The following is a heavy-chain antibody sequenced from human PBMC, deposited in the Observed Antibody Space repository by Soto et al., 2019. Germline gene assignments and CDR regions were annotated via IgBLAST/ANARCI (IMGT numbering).Heavy chain of an antibody. Sequence: SETLSLTCTVSGGSISSSSYYWGWIRQHPGKGLEWIGYIYYSGSTYYNPSLKSRVTISVDTSKNQFSLKLSSVTAADTAVYYCAASCVACGGFNYYGMDVWGQGTTDTVS. V-gene: IGHV4-31*03. CDR3: AASCVACGGFNYYGMDV. CDR1: GGSISSSSYY. D-gene: IGHD5-12*01. CDR2: IYYSGST. J-gene: IGHJ6*02.